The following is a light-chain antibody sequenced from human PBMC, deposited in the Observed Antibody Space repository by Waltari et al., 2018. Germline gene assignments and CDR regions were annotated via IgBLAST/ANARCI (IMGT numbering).Light chain of an antibody. V-gene: IGKV1-5*03. CDR3: QQYNRYSS. CDR2: KAS. J-gene: IGKJ5*01. Sequence: DIQMAQSPSTLSASVGDRANITCRASQSISYSLAWYQQKPGKAPKLLIYKASTLEGGVPSRFSGSGSGTEFTLTITSLQPDDFATYYCQQYNRYSSFGQGTRLEI. CDR1: QSISYS.